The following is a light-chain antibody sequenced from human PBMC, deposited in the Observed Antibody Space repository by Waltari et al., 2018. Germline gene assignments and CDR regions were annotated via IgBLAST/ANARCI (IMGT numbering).Light chain of an antibody. CDR2: EVT. V-gene: IGLV2-8*01. J-gene: IGLJ2*01. Sequence: QSALTQPPSASGSPGQSVTISCTGTSSDVGGYNSVSWYQQYPAKAPKLIIYEVTKRPSGVPDRFSGSKSGNTASLTVSGLQAEDEADYYCTSYGGSNNFVIFGGGTKLTVL. CDR3: TSYGGSNNFVI. CDR1: SSDVGGYNS.